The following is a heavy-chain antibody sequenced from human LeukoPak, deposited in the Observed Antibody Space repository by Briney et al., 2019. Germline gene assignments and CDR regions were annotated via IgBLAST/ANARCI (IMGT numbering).Heavy chain of an antibody. J-gene: IGHJ4*02. Sequence: PGGSLRLSCAASGFTFSSYSMNWVRQAPGKGLEWVSSISSSSSYIYYADSVKGQFTIPRDNAKNSLYLQMNSLRAEDTAVYYCARDSVATPYLLDYWGQGTLATVSS. CDR1: GFTFSSYS. CDR3: ARDSVATPYLLDY. V-gene: IGHV3-21*01. CDR2: ISSSSSYI. D-gene: IGHD5-12*01.